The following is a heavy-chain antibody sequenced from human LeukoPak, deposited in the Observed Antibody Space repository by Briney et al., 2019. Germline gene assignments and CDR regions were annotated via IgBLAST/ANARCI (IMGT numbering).Heavy chain of an antibody. J-gene: IGHJ6*03. D-gene: IGHD2-2*01. Sequence: PSETLSLTCTVSGGSITGYYWSWIRQSPGMGLEWIGYIYYSGSTKYNPSLKSRVIISVDTSKNQFSLKLNSVTAADTAVYYCARGPAAIYYYYYYMDVWGKGTTVTVSS. CDR3: ARGPAAIYYYYYYMDV. CDR2: IYYSGST. CDR1: GGSITGYY. V-gene: IGHV4-59*01.